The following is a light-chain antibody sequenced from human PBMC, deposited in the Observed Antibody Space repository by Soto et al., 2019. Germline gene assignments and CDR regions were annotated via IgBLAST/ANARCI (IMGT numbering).Light chain of an antibody. CDR1: SSDVGSHNY. CDR3: SSYTSSNTLV. Sequence: QSALTQPASVSGSPGQSITISCTGTSSDVGSHNYVSWYQQHPGKAPKLMIYEVSNRPSGVSNRFSGSKSGNTAFLTISGLQAEDEADYYCSSYTSSNTLVFGTGTKLTVL. J-gene: IGLJ1*01. V-gene: IGLV2-14*01. CDR2: EVS.